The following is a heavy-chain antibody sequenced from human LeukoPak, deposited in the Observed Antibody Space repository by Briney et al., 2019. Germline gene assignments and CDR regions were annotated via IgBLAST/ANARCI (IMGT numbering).Heavy chain of an antibody. CDR3: AKGEATVTGSWFDP. D-gene: IGHD4-17*01. Sequence: PSETLSLTCAVYGGSFSGYYWSWIRQPPGKGLEWIGEINHSGSTYYNPSLKSRVTISVDTSKNQFSLKLSSVTAADTAVYYCAKGEATVTGSWFDPWGQGTLVTVSS. CDR1: GGSFSGYY. V-gene: IGHV4-34*09. J-gene: IGHJ5*02. CDR2: INHSGST.